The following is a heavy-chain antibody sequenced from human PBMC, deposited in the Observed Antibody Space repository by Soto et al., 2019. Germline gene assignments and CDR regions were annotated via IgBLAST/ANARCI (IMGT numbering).Heavy chain of an antibody. CDR2: INHSGST. D-gene: IGHD2-15*01. CDR3: ATHTPLYYKDV. CDR1: GGSFSGYY. Sequence: SETLSLTCAVYGGSFSGYYWSWIRQPPGKGLEWIGEINHSGSTNYNPSLKSRVTISVGTSKNQFSLKLSSVTAADTAVYYSATHTPLYYKDVWGKGTTVTVSS. V-gene: IGHV4-34*01. J-gene: IGHJ6*03.